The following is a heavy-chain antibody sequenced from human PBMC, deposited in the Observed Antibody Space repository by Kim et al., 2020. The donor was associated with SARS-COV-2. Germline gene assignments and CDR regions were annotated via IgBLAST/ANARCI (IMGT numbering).Heavy chain of an antibody. V-gene: IGHV4-59*13. CDR2: IYYSGST. CDR3: ARDCYGDPGSNYYGMDV. CDR1: GGSISSYY. D-gene: IGHD4-17*01. J-gene: IGHJ6*02. Sequence: SETLSLTCTVSGGSISSYYWSWIRQPPGKGLEWIGYIYYSGSTNYNPSLKSRVTISVDTSKNQFSLKLSSVTAADTAVYYCARDCYGDPGSNYYGMDVWGQGTTVTVSS.